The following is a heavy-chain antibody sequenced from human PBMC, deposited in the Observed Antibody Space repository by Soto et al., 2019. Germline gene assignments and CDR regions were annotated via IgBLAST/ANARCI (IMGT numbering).Heavy chain of an antibody. D-gene: IGHD6-13*01. CDR1: GFTFNTHW. J-gene: IGHJ4*02. Sequence: PGGSLRLSCTASGFTFNTHWMHWVRQAPGKGLVWVSRIYFDGITTNYADSVKGRLTVSRDNAKNTLYLQMNSLRAEDTAVYYWANSAAPYSRVYYVHYWGQGTLVTGSS. CDR3: ANSAAPYSRVYYVHY. V-gene: IGHV3-74*01. CDR2: IYFDGITT.